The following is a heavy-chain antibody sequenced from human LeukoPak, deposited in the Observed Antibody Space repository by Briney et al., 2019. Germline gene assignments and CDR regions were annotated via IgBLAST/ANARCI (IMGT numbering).Heavy chain of an antibody. CDR3: AKDVSFRRGHNFDASDL. CDR1: GFKFADAP. Sequence: GGSLRLSYTASGFKFADAPMHWVRQPPRKGLEWIALITWGATDSYYADSVKGRFTISRDDSRNTLYLQMNSLRSEDTALYYCAKDVSFRRGHNFDASDLWGLGTMVIVSS. CDR2: ITWGATDS. D-gene: IGHD5-24*01. J-gene: IGHJ3*01. V-gene: IGHV3-43*01.